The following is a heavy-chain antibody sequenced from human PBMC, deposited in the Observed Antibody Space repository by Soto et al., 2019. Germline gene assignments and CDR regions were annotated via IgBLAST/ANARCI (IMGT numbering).Heavy chain of an antibody. Sequence: ASVKVSCKASGYTFTSYGISWVRQAPGQGLEWMGWISAYKGNTNYAQKLQGRVTMTTDTSTSTAYMELRSLRSDDTAVYYCARDGRDQIVVPAAMVFDIWGKGKMVTVSS. CDR1: GYTFTSYG. D-gene: IGHD2-2*01. CDR3: ARDGRDQIVVPAAMVFDI. V-gene: IGHV1-18*01. J-gene: IGHJ3*02. CDR2: ISAYKGNT.